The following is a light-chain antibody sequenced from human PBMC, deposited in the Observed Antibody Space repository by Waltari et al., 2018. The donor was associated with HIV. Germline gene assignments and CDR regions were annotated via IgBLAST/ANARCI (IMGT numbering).Light chain of an antibody. V-gene: IGKV1-39*01. J-gene: IGKJ1*01. CDR1: QSISNY. Sequence: DIHMTQSPSSLPASVGDRVTITCRASQSISNYLNWYQQKPGKAPSLLIYGASRLQSGVPSRFSGSGSGTDFTLTISSLQAEDFATYYCQQSYTTPPWTFGQGTKVEI. CDR2: GAS. CDR3: QQSYTTPPWT.